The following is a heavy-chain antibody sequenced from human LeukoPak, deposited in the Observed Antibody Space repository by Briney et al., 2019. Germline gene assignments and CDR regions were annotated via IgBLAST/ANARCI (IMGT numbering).Heavy chain of an antibody. V-gene: IGHV3-21*01. CDR1: GFTFSSYS. CDR3: ARKSSGWTTFDY. D-gene: IGHD6-19*01. CDR2: ISSSSSYI. Sequence: GGSLRLSCAASGFTFSSYSMNWVRQAPGKGLEWVSSISSSSSYIYYADSVKGRFTFSRDNAKNSLYLQMNSLRAEDTAVYYCARKSSGWTTFDYWGQGTLVTVSS. J-gene: IGHJ4*02.